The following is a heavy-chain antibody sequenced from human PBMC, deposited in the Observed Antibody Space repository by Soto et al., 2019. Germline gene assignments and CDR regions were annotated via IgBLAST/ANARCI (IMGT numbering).Heavy chain of an antibody. CDR2: IKQDGSER. V-gene: IGHV3-7*01. J-gene: IGHJ4*02. CDR3: TRTISALPGDDY. D-gene: IGHD6-6*01. CDR1: GFTFNRYW. Sequence: EVQLVESGGGLVQPGGSLRLSCAASGFTFNRYWMGCVRQAPGKGPEWLANIKQDGSERYYVDSVKGRFTISRDNVKNSVYLQMNSLRAEDTAVYYCTRTISALPGDDYWGQGTLVTVSS.